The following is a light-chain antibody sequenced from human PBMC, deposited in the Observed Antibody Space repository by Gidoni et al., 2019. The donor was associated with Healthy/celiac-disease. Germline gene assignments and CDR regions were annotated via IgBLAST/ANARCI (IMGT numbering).Light chain of an antibody. CDR1: QSISSY. CDR3: QQSYSTPIT. V-gene: IGKV1-39*01. J-gene: IGKJ5*01. CDR2: AAS. Sequence: DIQMTQSPSSLSASVGDRVTITCRAIQSISSYLHWYQQKPGKAPKLLIYAASSLQSGVPSRFSGSGSGTDFTLTISSLQPEDFATYYGQQSYSTPITFGQGTRLEIK.